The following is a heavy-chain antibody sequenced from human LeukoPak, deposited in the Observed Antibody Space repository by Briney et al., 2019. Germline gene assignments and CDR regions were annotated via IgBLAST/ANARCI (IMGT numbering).Heavy chain of an antibody. CDR2: IYHSGST. J-gene: IGHJ4*02. D-gene: IGHD3-10*01. V-gene: IGHV4-38-2*02. CDR3: ARVGLPYGLDY. CDR1: GYSISSGYY. Sequence: SETLSLTCTVSGYSISSGYYWGWIRQPPGKGLEWIGSIYHSGSTYYNPSLKNRVTISVDTSKNQFSLRLSSVTATDTAVYYCARVGLPYGLDYWGQGTLVTVSS.